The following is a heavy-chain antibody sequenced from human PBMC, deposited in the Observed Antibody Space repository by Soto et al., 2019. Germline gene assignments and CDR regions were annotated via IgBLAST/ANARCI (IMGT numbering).Heavy chain of an antibody. CDR1: GGSISSGGYY. CDR3: AREGVTTFYYYGMDV. Sequence: QVQLQESGPGLVKPSQTLSLTCTVSGGSISSGGYYWSWIRQHPGKGLEWIGYIYYSGSTYYNPSLKSRVTISVDTSKNQFSLKLSSVTAADTAVYYCAREGVTTFYYYGMDVWGQGTTVTVSS. D-gene: IGHD4-17*01. J-gene: IGHJ6*02. V-gene: IGHV4-31*03. CDR2: IYYSGST.